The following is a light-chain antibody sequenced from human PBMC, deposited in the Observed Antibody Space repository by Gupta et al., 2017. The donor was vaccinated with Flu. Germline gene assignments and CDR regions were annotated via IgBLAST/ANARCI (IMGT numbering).Light chain of an antibody. CDR3: SSYAGTPAYYV. CDR1: SSDIGAYNY. J-gene: IGLJ1*01. Sequence: QSALTQPASVSGSPGQSITISCTGTSSDIGAYNYVSWYQHHPGKAPKLIIYEVSNRPSGVSNRFSASKSGNTASLTISGLQADDEADYYCSSYAGTPAYYVFGTGAKVTV. CDR2: EVS. V-gene: IGLV2-14*01.